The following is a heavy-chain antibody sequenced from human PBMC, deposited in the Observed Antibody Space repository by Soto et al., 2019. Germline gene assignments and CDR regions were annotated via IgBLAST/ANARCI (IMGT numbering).Heavy chain of an antibody. CDR1: GFTFSSYA. D-gene: IGHD6-19*01. CDR3: ALSSGWNFDY. CDR2: ISYDGSNK. J-gene: IGHJ4*02. V-gene: IGHV3-30-3*01. Sequence: GGSLRLSCAASGFTFSSYAMHWVRQAPGKGLEWVAVISYDGSNKYYADSVKGRFTISRDNSKNTLYLQMNSLRAEDAAVYYCALSSGWNFDYWGQGTLVTVSS.